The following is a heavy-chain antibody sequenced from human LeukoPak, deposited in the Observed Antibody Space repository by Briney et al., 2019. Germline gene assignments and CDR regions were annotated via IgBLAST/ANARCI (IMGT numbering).Heavy chain of an antibody. J-gene: IGHJ6*02. CDR3: ATSLSTSDSESYYVPVDYYYGMDV. D-gene: IGHD1-26*01. CDR1: GFTFSSYA. Sequence: GGSLRLSCAASGFTFSSYAMSWVRQAPGKGLEWVSAISGSGGSTYYADSVKGRFTISRDNSKNTLYLQMNSLRAEDTAVYYCATSLSTSDSESYYVPVDYYYGMDVWGQGTTVTVPS. CDR2: ISGSGGST. V-gene: IGHV3-23*01.